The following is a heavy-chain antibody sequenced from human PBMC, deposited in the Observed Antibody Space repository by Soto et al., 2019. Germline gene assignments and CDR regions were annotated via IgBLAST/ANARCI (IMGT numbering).Heavy chain of an antibody. V-gene: IGHV1-46*03. Sequence: QVQLVQSGAAVKAPGASVKLSCKTSGYIFTNYNIHWVRQAPGQGLEWMGIMNPSGGRAHYSEKFQGRRTMTRATSASTVYMELSSLTSEDTAIYYCARDSGVFFDDTALDHWGQGTLVPVSS. CDR1: GYIFTNYN. J-gene: IGHJ4*02. D-gene: IGHD2-8*01. CDR3: ARDSGVFFDDTALDH. CDR2: MNPSGGRA.